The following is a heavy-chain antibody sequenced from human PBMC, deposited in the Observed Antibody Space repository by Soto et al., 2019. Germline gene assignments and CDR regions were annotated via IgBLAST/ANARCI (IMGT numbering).Heavy chain of an antibody. CDR3: ARDPIHNYGSGSYYKY. Sequence: EVQLVESGGGLVQPGGCLRLSCAASGFTFVNYWMSWVRQAPGKGLEWVANIKQDGSEKNYVDSVKGRFTISRDNAKNSLYRQMNSLRAEDTAVYYCARDPIHNYGSGSYYKYWGQGTLVTVSS. D-gene: IGHD3-10*01. V-gene: IGHV3-7*05. J-gene: IGHJ4*02. CDR1: GFTFVNYW. CDR2: IKQDGSEK.